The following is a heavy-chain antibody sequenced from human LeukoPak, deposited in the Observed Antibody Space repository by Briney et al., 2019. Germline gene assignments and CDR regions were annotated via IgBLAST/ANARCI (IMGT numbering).Heavy chain of an antibody. V-gene: IGHV4-39*07. Sequence: SETLSLTCTVSGGSISSSSYYWGWIRQPPGKGLEWIGSIYYSGSTYYNPSLKGRVTISVDTSKNQFSLKLSSVTAADTAVYYCARVYGITMIVVFISDAFDIWGQGTMVTVSS. J-gene: IGHJ3*02. D-gene: IGHD3-22*01. CDR2: IYYSGST. CDR3: ARVYGITMIVVFISDAFDI. CDR1: GGSISSSSYY.